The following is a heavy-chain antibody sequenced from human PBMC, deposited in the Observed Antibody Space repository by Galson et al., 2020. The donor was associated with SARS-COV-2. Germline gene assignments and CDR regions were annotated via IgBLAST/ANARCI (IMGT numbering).Heavy chain of an antibody. D-gene: IGHD1-1*01. J-gene: IGHJ6*03. Sequence: GESLKISCAASGFTFNNYAMSWVRQAPGKGLEWVSGITGSGGGTFYADSVKGRFTISRDNSNNMLYLHMNGLRAEDTAVYFCARYGASGATPDYFFYMDVWGQGTTVTVSS. CDR1: GFTFNNYA. CDR2: ITGSGGGT. CDR3: ARYGASGATPDYFFYMDV. V-gene: IGHV3-23*01.